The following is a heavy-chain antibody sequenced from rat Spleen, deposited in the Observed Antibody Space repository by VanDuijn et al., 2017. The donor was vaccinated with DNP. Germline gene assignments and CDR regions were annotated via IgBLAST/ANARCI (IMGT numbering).Heavy chain of an antibody. J-gene: IGHJ2*01. CDR1: GFIFSNYW. V-gene: IGHV5-31*01. CDR2: IRNTGDNT. Sequence: EVQLVESGGGPVQPGRSLKLSCVASGFIFSNYWMTWIRQAPGKGLEWVASIRNTGDNTYYPDSVKGRFTISSDNAKNTLYLQMDSLRSEETATYYCGGRPPTARSPFDYWGQGVMVTVSS. CDR3: GGRPPTARSPFDY. D-gene: IGHD1-4*01.